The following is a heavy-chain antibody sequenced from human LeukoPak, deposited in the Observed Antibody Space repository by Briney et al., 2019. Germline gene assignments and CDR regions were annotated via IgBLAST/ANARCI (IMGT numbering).Heavy chain of an antibody. V-gene: IGHV4-4*07. CDR2: IYTSAST. D-gene: IGHD2-15*01. J-gene: IGHJ4*02. Sequence: RQXXXKGLEWIGRIYTSASTGCTPSLKSRVTMSVDTSKNQFSLKLSSVTAADTAVYYCARVDLRAAYFDYWGQGTLVTVSS. CDR3: ARVDLRAAYFDY.